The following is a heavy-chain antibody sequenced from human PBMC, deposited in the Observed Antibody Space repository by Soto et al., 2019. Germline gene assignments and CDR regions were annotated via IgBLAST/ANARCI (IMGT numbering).Heavy chain of an antibody. V-gene: IGHV4-39*01. CDR3: ARRRSTTGWFDP. Sequence: SLTCTVSGGSISSSSYYWGWIRQPPGKGLEWIGSIYYSGSTYYNPSLKSRVTISVDTSKNQFSLKLSSVTAADTAVYYCARRRSTTGWFDPWGQGTLVTVSS. J-gene: IGHJ5*02. CDR1: GGSISSSSYY. D-gene: IGHD6-25*01. CDR2: IYYSGST.